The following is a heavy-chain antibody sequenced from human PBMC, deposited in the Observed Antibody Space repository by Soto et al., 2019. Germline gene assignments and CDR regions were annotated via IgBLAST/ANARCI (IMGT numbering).Heavy chain of an antibody. J-gene: IGHJ6*03. CDR2: IYPGDSDT. CDR3: ARSSSARYYYYYMDV. D-gene: IGHD6-6*01. V-gene: IGHV5-51*01. Sequence: GESLKISCKGSGYSFTNYWIGWVRQMPGKGLEWMGIIYPGDSDTRYSPSFQGQVTISADKSISTAYLQWSSLKASDTAMYYCARSSSARYYYYYMDVWGQGTMVTVSS. CDR1: GYSFTNYW.